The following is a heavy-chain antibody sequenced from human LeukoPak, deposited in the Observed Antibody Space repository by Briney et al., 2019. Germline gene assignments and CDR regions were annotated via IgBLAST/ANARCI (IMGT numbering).Heavy chain of an antibody. V-gene: IGHV3-15*01. Sequence: GGSLRLSCAASGFTFSFAWMSWVRQAPGKGLEWVGRIKSKTDGGTTDYAAPVKGRFTISRDDSKNTLYLQMDSLKTEDTAVYYCTTGFYYHSDDYHYSREDYWGQGTLVTVSS. J-gene: IGHJ4*02. CDR1: GFTFSFAW. CDR3: TTGFYYHSDDYHYSREDY. CDR2: IKSKTDGGTT. D-gene: IGHD3-22*01.